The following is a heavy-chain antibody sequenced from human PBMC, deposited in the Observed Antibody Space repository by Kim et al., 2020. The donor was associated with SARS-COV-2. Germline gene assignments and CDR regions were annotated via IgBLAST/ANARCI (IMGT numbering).Heavy chain of an antibody. V-gene: IGHV3-33*01. CDR1: GFTFSSYG. CDR2: IWYDGSNK. Sequence: GGSLRLSCAASGFTFSSYGMHWVRHAPFIPLEWVAVIWYDGSNKYYADSMKGRFTISRDNSKNTLYLQMNSLRAEDTAVYYCARDLGDGYNSNAFDIWGQGTMVTVSS. CDR3: ARDLGDGYNSNAFDI. J-gene: IGHJ3*02. D-gene: IGHD5-12*01.